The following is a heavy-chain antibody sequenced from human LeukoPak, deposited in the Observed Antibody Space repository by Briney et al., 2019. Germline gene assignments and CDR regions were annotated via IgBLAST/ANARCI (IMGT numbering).Heavy chain of an antibody. V-gene: IGHV4-59*08. Sequence: SETLSLTCTVSGGSIRGYYWSWVRQPPGKGLEWIAYIYYSGSTNYNPSLKSRVTISLDTSKNQFPLKLISVPAADTAVYYCAVGATHYYMDVWGKGTTVTASS. CDR3: AVGATHYYMDV. CDR2: IYYSGST. D-gene: IGHD3-16*01. J-gene: IGHJ6*03. CDR1: GGSIRGYY.